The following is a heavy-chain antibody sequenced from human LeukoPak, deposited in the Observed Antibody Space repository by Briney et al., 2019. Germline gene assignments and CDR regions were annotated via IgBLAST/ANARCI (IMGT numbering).Heavy chain of an antibody. CDR1: GFSFSDYY. D-gene: IGHD4-11*01. V-gene: IGHV3-11*05. J-gene: IGHJ4*02. CDR2: ISSSSRYT. CDR3: AREVYSYFNY. Sequence: GGSLRLSCAASGFSFSDYYMSWIRQAPGKGLEWVSYISSSSRYTDYADSVKGRFTISRDNAKNSLYLQMNSLRAEDTAVYYCAREVYSYFNYWGQGTLVTVSS.